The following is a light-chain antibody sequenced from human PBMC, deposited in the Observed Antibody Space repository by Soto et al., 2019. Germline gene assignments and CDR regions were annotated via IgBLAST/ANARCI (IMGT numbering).Light chain of an antibody. J-gene: IGLJ2*01. CDR1: SSNFGSNY. Sequence: QSVLTQPPSASGTPGQRVTISCSGSSSNFGSNYVYWYQQLPGTVPQLLIYRNSERPSGVPDRFSGSKSGTSASLAISGLRSEDEADYYCAAWDDSLSGVVFGGGTQLTVL. CDR2: RNS. V-gene: IGLV1-47*01. CDR3: AAWDDSLSGVV.